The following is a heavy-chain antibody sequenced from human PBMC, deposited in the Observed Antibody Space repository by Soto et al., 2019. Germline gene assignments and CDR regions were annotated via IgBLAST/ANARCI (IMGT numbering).Heavy chain of an antibody. CDR3: AKDVEGGSLFRGAFDY. CDR1: RFTFTSYA. Sequence: GGSLRLSCVASRFTFTSYAMSWVRQAPGKGLEWVAAISASGGATIHADSVKGRLTISRDNSKNTLYLQMNSLRAEDTAVYYCAKDVEGGSLFRGAFDYWGPGTQVTVSS. J-gene: IGHJ4*02. CDR2: ISASGGAT. D-gene: IGHD1-26*01. V-gene: IGHV3-23*01.